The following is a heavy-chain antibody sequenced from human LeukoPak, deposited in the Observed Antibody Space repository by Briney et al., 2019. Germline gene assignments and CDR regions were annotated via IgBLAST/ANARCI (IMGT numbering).Heavy chain of an antibody. V-gene: IGHV3-48*04. Sequence: GGSLRLSCAASGFTITDYSMNWVRQAPGKGLEWVSYISNSGSTMYYADSVKGRFTISRDNAKNSLYLQMNSLRAEDTAVYYCARERGYSGYHFDYWGQGTLVTVSS. CDR2: ISNSGSTM. J-gene: IGHJ4*02. CDR1: GFTITDYS. D-gene: IGHD5-12*01. CDR3: ARERGYSGYHFDY.